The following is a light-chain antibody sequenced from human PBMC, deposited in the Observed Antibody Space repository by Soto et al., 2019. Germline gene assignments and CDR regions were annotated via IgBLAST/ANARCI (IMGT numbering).Light chain of an antibody. CDR2: LGS. J-gene: IGKJ1*01. V-gene: IGKV2-28*01. CDR1: QSLLHSNGYNY. Sequence: DIVMTQSPLSLPVTPGEPASISCRSSQSLLHSNGYNYLDWYLQKPGQSPQLLIYLGSNRASGVPERFSGSGSGTDFTLKIHRGEGEDVGVYYCMQALQTPPWTFGQGTKVEIK. CDR3: MQALQTPPWT.